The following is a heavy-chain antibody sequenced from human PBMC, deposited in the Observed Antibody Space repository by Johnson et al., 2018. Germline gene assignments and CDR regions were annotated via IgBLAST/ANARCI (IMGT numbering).Heavy chain of an antibody. CDR1: GFTFSSYV. Sequence: QVQLVQSGGGVVQPGRSLRLSCAASGFTFSSYVMHWVRQAPGKGLAWVAVIWFDGSNKYYADSVKGRFTISRDNSKNTLYLQMNSLRAEDTAVYYCAKVDFGVVDGAFDVWGQGTMVTVSS. J-gene: IGHJ3*01. CDR2: IWFDGSNK. D-gene: IGHD3-3*01. CDR3: AKVDFGVVDGAFDV. V-gene: IGHV3-33*06.